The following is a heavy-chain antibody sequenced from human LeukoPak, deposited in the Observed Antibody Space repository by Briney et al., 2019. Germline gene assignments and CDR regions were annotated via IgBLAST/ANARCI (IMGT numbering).Heavy chain of an antibody. CDR2: ISAGGGTI. D-gene: IGHD4-17*01. Sequence: GGSLRLSCAASGFTFSSYAMTWVRQAPGKGLEWVSTISAGGGTIFYAGSVKGRFTISRDNSKNTLYLQMSSLRAEDTAVYYCAKDNGDYHWYFDLWGRGTLVTVSS. CDR1: GFTFSSYA. CDR3: AKDNGDYHWYFDL. J-gene: IGHJ2*01. V-gene: IGHV3-23*01.